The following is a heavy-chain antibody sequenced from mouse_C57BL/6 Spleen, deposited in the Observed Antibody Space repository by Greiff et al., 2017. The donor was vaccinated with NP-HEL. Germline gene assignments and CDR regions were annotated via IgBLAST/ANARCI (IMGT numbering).Heavy chain of an antibody. J-gene: IGHJ2*01. D-gene: IGHD2-5*01. Sequence: QVQLQQSGAELVRPGSSVKLSCKASGYTFTSYWMDWVKQRPGQGLEWIGNIYPSDSETHYNQKFKDKATLTVDKSSSTAYMQLSSLTSEDSAVYYCAREGSNYDFDYWGKGTTLTVSS. V-gene: IGHV1-61*01. CDR3: AREGSNYDFDY. CDR2: IYPSDSET. CDR1: GYTFTSYW.